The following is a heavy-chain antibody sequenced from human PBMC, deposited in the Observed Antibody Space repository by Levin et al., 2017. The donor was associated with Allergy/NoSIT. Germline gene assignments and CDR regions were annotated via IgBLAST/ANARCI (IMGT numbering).Heavy chain of an antibody. CDR1: GFTFRSHG. CDR3: ARDRGSYYPDY. V-gene: IGHV3-33*01. CDR2: IWYDGSNK. J-gene: IGHJ4*02. Sequence: QAGGSLRLSCTASGFTFRSHGMHWVRQAPGKGLEWVAVIWYDGSNKYYADSVKGLFTVSRDNSKNTLYLQLNSLSADDTAVYYCARDRGSYYPDYWGQGTLVIVSS. D-gene: IGHD1-26*01.